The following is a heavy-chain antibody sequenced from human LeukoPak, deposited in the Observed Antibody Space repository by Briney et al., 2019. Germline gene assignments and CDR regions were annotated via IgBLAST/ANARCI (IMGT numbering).Heavy chain of an antibody. CDR3: AREQDSGDED. J-gene: IGHJ4*02. D-gene: IGHD5-12*01. V-gene: IGHV4-34*01. CDR1: GGSFSGYY. CDR2: INHSGST. Sequence: SETLSLTCAVYGGSFSGYYWSWIRQPPGKGLEWIGEINHSGSTNYNPPLKSRVTISVDTSKNQFSLKLSPVTAADTAVYYCAREQDSGDEDWGQGTLVTVSS.